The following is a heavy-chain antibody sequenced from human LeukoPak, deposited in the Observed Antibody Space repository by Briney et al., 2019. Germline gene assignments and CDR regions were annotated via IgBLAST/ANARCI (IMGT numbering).Heavy chain of an antibody. Sequence: SCKASGGTFSSYAMHWVRQAPGKGLEWVAVISYDGSNKYYADSVKGRFTISRDNSKNTLYLQMNSLRAEDTAVYYCARGYPGYMDVWGKGTTVTVSS. D-gene: IGHD3-16*02. CDR2: ISYDGSNK. V-gene: IGHV3-30*01. CDR3: ARGYPGYMDV. CDR1: GGTFSSYA. J-gene: IGHJ6*03.